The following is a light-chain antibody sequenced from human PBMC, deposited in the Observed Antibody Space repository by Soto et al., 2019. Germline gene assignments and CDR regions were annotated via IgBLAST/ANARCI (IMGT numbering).Light chain of an antibody. CDR2: GAS. V-gene: IGKV1-39*01. Sequence: DIQMTQSPSSLSASVGDRVTITCRASRTISNFLSWYQQKPGKPPKLLIYGASRLQSGVPSRFSGSGSGTDFILTISDLQTEDVAFYFCQESSSTPYIFGQGTKLEVK. CDR1: RTISNF. J-gene: IGKJ2*01. CDR3: QESSSTPYI.